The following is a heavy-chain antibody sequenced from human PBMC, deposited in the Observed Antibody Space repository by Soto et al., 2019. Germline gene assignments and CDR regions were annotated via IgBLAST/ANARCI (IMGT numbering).Heavy chain of an antibody. CDR1: GYSFTSYW. D-gene: IGHD2-2*02. V-gene: IGHV5-10-1*01. J-gene: IGHJ6*02. CDR2: IDPSDSYI. CDR3: ARLYRLQPFYGMDV. Sequence: GQSLKISCKASGYSFTSYWISWVRQMPGKGLEWMGRIDPSDSYIDYSPSFQGHVTIAVDKSTTTAYLQWSSLKASDTAIYYCARLYRLQPFYGMDVWGQGATVTVSS.